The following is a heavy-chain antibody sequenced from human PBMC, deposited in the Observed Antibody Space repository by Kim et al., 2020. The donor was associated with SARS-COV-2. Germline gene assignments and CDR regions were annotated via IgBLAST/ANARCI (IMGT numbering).Heavy chain of an antibody. Sequence: AESVQGRFTIYRANAKSTRYLQMNSLRAEDTAVYYCATTPRYYGDHHDYWGQGTLVTVSS. CDR3: ATTPRYYGDHHDY. D-gene: IGHD4-17*01. J-gene: IGHJ4*02. V-gene: IGHV3-23*01.